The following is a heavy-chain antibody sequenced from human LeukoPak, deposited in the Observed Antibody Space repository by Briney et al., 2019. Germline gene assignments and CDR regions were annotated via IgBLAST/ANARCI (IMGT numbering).Heavy chain of an antibody. CDR1: GFTFSSYA. D-gene: IGHD3-3*01. CDR3: VKDYDFWSGYYSPTRGYFDY. Sequence: GGSLRLSCAASGFTFSSYAMSWVRQAPGKGLEWVSAISGSGGSTYYADSVKGRFTISRDNSKNTLYLQMNSLRAEDTAVYYCVKDYDFWSGYYSPTRGYFDYWGQGTLVTVSS. CDR2: ISGSGGST. J-gene: IGHJ4*02. V-gene: IGHV3-23*01.